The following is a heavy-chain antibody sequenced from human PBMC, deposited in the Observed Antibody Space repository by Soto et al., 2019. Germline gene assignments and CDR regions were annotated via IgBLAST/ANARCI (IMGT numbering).Heavy chain of an antibody. Sequence: PGGSLRLSCAASGFTFRSYSMNWVRQAPGKGLEWVSSISSSSTYIYYADSVKGRFTISRDNAKNSLYLQMNSLSAEDTAVYYCARDLTGAKTDFDYWGQGTPVTVSS. J-gene: IGHJ4*02. CDR2: ISSSSTYI. D-gene: IGHD1-1*01. CDR3: ARDLTGAKTDFDY. V-gene: IGHV3-21*01. CDR1: GFTFRSYS.